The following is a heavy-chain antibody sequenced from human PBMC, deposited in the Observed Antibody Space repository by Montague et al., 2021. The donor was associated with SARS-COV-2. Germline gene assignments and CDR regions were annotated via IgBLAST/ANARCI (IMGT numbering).Heavy chain of an antibody. CDR3: ARHSYRTFGF. Sequence: CAISGDSVSTYRLSWYRIRQAPTGGLEGRGPITYTGPVRYYEYAESVKGRITINPDTPENQFSLHLTSVTPEDTAVYYCARHSYRTFGFWGQGTLVTVSS. CDR2: ITYTGPVRYY. J-gene: IGHJ4*02. CDR1: GDSVSTYRLS. D-gene: IGHD3-10*01. V-gene: IGHV6-1*01.